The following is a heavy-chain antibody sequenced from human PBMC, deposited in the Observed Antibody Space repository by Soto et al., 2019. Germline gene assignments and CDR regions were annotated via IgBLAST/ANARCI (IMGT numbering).Heavy chain of an antibody. D-gene: IGHD6-6*01. J-gene: IGHJ6*02. Sequence: SSETLSLTCAVSGGSISSSNWWSWVRQPPGKGLEWIGEIYHSGSTNYNPSLKSRVTISVDTSKNQFSLKLSSVTAADTAVYYCARATDGLYSSSYYYYYGMDVWGQGTTVTVSS. V-gene: IGHV4-4*02. CDR1: GGSISSSNW. CDR3: ARATDGLYSSSYYYYYGMDV. CDR2: IYHSGST.